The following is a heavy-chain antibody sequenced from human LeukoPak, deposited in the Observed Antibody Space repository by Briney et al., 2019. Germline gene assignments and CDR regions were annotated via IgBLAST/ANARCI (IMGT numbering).Heavy chain of an antibody. D-gene: IGHD1-26*01. J-gene: IGHJ3*02. CDR2: IKYDGSKT. Sequence: GGSLRLSCAASGFTFSRYWMHWVRQAPGKGLVLVSRIKYDGSKTSYADFVKGRFTISRDNAKNTLYLQMNSLRAEDAAVYYCARDPHGGSGSDPHDAFDIWGQGTMVTVSS. CDR3: ARDPHGGSGSDPHDAFDI. CDR1: GFTFSRYW. V-gene: IGHV3-74*01.